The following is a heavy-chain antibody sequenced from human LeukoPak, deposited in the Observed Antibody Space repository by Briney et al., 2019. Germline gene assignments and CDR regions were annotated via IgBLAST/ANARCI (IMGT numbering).Heavy chain of an antibody. D-gene: IGHD1/OR15-1a*01. J-gene: IGHJ5*02. V-gene: IGHV3-48*03. CDR2: ISSSGSPI. Sequence: GGSLRLSCAASGFTFSSYEMNWVRQAPGKGLEWVSYISSSGSPIYSADSVKGRFTISRDNAKNSLYLLMSSLRAEDTAVYYCARGVREGGTWWFDPWGQGTLVTVSS. CDR3: ARGVREGGTWWFDP. CDR1: GFTFSSYE.